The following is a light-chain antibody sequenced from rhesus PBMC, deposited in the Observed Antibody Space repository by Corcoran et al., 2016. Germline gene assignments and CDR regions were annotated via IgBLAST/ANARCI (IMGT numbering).Light chain of an antibody. CDR1: QSLLHSDGNTY. CDR2: RVS. V-gene: IGKV2-73*01. CDR3: MQALQTPYS. J-gene: IGKJ2*01. Sequence: DIVMTQTPLSLPVTPGEPASISCRSSQSLLHSDGNTYLYWYLQKPGQPPRLRIYRVSHQFSGVPDRFSGSGSGTDFKLKISRVEAEDVGIYYCMQALQTPYSFGQGTKVEI.